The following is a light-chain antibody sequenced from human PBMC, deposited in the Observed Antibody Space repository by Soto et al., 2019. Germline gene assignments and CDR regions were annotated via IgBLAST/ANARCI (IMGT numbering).Light chain of an antibody. CDR2: GAS. J-gene: IGKJ5*01. CDR1: QSVSNNY. V-gene: IGKV3-20*01. CDR3: QQYDNSPIT. Sequence: EIVLTQSPGTLSLSPGERATLSCRASQSVSNNYLAWYQQKPGQAPRLLIYGASTRATGIPARFSGSGSGTEFTLTISSLQSEDFAVYYCQQYDNSPITFGQGTRLEIK.